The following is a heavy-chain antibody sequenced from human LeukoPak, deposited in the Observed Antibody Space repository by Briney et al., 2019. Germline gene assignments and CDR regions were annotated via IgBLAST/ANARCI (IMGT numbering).Heavy chain of an antibody. J-gene: IGHJ4*02. CDR2: ISYDGSNK. CDR3: ARDFVGATGDF. V-gene: IGHV3-30*03. CDR1: GFTFSSYG. Sequence: TGGSLRLSCAASGFTFSSYGMHWVRQAPGKGLEWVAVISYDGSNKYYADSVKGRFTISRDNSKNTLYLQMNSLRAEDTAVYYCARDFVGATGDFWGQGTLVTVSS. D-gene: IGHD1-26*01.